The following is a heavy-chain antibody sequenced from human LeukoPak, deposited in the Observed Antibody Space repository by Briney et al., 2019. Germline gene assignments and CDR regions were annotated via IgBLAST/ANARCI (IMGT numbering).Heavy chain of an antibody. J-gene: IGHJ4*02. V-gene: IGHV3-23*01. CDR2: ISGSGGST. CDR1: GFTFSSYA. CDR3: AKGSDYGSGSFYKYDYFDY. D-gene: IGHD3-10*01. Sequence: GGSLRLSCAASGFTFSSYAMSWVRRAPGKGLECVSGISGSGGSTYYADSVKGRFTISRDSSKNTVYLQMNSLRVDETAVYYCAKGSDYGSGSFYKYDYFDYWGQGTLVTVSS.